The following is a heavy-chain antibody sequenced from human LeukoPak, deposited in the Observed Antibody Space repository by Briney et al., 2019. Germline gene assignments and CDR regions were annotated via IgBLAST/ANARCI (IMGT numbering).Heavy chain of an antibody. CDR1: GCPISSYY. V-gene: IGHV4-59*01. Sequence: LSETLSLTCPASGCPISSYYWSWIRQPPGKGLEWVGYIYYSGSTNYNPSLEGRVNISVDTSKDQYSLMLSSVTAADTAVYCGARSAGVVNWFDPWGQGTLVGVSS. J-gene: IGHJ5*02. CDR3: ARSAGVVNWFDP. CDR2: IYYSGST. D-gene: IGHD2-8*01.